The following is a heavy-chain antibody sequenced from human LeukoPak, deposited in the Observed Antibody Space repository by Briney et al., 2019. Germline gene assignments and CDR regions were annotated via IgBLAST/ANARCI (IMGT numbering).Heavy chain of an antibody. CDR1: GGSFSGYY. Sequence: SETLSLTCAVYGGSFSGYYWSWIRQPPGKGLEWIGEINHSGSTNYNPSLKSRVTISVDTSKNQFSLKLSSVTAADTAVYYCARVSMRYYYYYMDVWGKGATVTVSS. CDR3: ARVSMRYYYYYMDV. CDR2: INHSGST. J-gene: IGHJ6*03. V-gene: IGHV4-34*01.